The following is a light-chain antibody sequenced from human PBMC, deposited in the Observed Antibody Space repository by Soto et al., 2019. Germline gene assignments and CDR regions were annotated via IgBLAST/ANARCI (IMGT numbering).Light chain of an antibody. Sequence: QSVLTRSPSASGTPGQRVTISCSGSRSNIGTYTVSWYQQLPGTAPTLLIYRNHQRPSGVPDRFSGSKSGTSASLAISGPQSEDEADYYCAAWDDSLRAVVFGAGTTLTVL. CDR3: AAWDDSLRAVV. CDR2: RNH. CDR1: RSNIGTYT. V-gene: IGLV1-44*01. J-gene: IGLJ2*01.